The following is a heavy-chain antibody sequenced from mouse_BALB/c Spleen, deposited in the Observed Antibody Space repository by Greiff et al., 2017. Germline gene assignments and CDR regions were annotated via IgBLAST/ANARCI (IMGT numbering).Heavy chain of an antibody. D-gene: IGHD2-14*01. CDR2: INPSTGYT. Sequence: VQLQESGAELAKPGASVKMSCKASGYTFTSYWMHWVKQRPGQGLEWIGYINPSTGYTEYNQKFKDKATLTADKSSSTAYMQLSSLTSEDSAVYYCARVREGFDYWGQGTTLTVSS. J-gene: IGHJ2*01. CDR3: ARVREGFDY. V-gene: IGHV1-7*01. CDR1: GYTFTSYW.